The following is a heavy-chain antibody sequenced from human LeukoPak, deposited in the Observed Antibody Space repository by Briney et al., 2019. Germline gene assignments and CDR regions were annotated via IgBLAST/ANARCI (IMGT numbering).Heavy chain of an antibody. D-gene: IGHD1-14*01. CDR3: ASGTTYYYYMDV. J-gene: IGHJ6*03. CDR1: GGSFSGYY. CDR2: INHSGST. V-gene: IGHV4-34*01. Sequence: PSETLSLTCAVYGGSFSGYYWSWIRQPPGKGLEWIGEINHSGSTNYNPPLKSRVTISVDTSKNQFSLKLSSVTAADTAVYYCASGTTYYYYMDVWGKGTTVTVSS.